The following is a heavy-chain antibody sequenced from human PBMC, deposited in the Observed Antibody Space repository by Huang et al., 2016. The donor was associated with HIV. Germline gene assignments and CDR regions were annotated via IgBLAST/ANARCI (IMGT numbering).Heavy chain of an antibody. CDR3: ATGFDTYYDI. CDR2: VAPEQGET. J-gene: IGHJ3*02. V-gene: IGHV1-24*01. Sequence: QVQLVQSGAEVKKPGASVKVSCKVSGYTLTELSIHWVRQAPGKGLEWKGGVAPEQGETKHAQNFQGRVTMTEDTSTDTAYMELNSLRSEDTAVYYCATGFDTYYDIWGQGTMVIASS. D-gene: IGHD2-21*01. CDR1: GYTLTELS.